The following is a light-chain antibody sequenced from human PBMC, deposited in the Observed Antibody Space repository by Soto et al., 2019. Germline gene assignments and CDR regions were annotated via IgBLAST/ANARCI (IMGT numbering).Light chain of an antibody. Sequence: EIVMTQSPATLSVSPGERATLSCRASQSVSSKLAWYQQKPGQAPRLLIYAASSRATGIPDRFSGSGSGTDFTLTISRLEPEDFAVYYCQQYGYSPITFGQGTRLEIK. J-gene: IGKJ5*01. CDR2: AAS. V-gene: IGKV3-20*01. CDR1: QSVSSK. CDR3: QQYGYSPIT.